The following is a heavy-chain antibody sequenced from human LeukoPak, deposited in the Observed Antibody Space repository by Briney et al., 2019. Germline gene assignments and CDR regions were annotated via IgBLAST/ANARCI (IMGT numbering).Heavy chain of an antibody. CDR3: ARASSGYPKWFDP. CDR2: IYHSGST. Sequence: NPSETLSLTCAVSGGSISSSNWWSWARQPPGKGLEWIGEIYHSGSTNYNPSLKSRVTISVDKSKNQFSLKLSSVTAADTAVYYCARASSGYPKWFDPWGQGTLVTVSS. CDR1: GGSISSSNW. V-gene: IGHV4-4*02. J-gene: IGHJ5*02. D-gene: IGHD3-22*01.